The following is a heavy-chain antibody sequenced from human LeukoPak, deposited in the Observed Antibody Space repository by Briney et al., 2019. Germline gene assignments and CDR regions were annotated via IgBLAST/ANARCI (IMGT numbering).Heavy chain of an antibody. J-gene: IGHJ4*02. V-gene: IGHV3-15*01. D-gene: IGHD3-9*01. CDR3: TTDHTYYDILTGHPRTLGY. Sequence: GGSLRLSCAASGFTFSSYAMSWVRQAPGEGLEWVGRIKSKTDGGTTDYAAPVKGRFTISRDDSKNTLYLQMNSLKTEDTAVYYCTTDHTYYDILTGHPRTLGYWGQGTLVTVSS. CDR1: GFTFSSYA. CDR2: IKSKTDGGTT.